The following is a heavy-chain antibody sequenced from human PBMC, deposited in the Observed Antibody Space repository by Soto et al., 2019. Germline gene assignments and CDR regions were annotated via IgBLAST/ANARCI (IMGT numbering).Heavy chain of an antibody. CDR2: ISGSGGST. V-gene: IGHV3-23*01. CDR1: GFTFSSYA. Sequence: PGGSLRLSCAASGFTFSSYAMSWVRQAPGKGLEWVSAISGSGGSTYYADSVKGRFTISRDNSKNTLYLQMNSLRAEDTAVYYCARSRGGYSFYFYYGMDVWGQGTTVTVSS. D-gene: IGHD5-12*01. J-gene: IGHJ6*02. CDR3: ARSRGGYSFYFYYGMDV.